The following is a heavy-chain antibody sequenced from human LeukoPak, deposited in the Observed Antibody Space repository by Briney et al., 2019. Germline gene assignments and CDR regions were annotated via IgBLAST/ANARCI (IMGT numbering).Heavy chain of an antibody. CDR2: ISNSGST. CDR3: ARSHGLY. J-gene: IGHJ4*02. V-gene: IGHV4-59*01. Sequence: SETLSLTCTVSTDSFSGYLWSWIRQPPGKGLEWVAYISNSGSTNYNPSLRGRVTISLGTSKSQFSLKLSSVTAADTAVYYCARSHGLYWGPGILVSVSS. CDR1: TDSFSGYL.